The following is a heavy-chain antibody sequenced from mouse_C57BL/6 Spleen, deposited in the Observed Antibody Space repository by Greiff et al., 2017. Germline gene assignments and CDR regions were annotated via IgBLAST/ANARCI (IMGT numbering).Heavy chain of an antibody. CDR1: GYTFTSYW. CDR2: IDPSDSYT. Sequence: QVQLKQPGAELVMPGASVKLSCKASGYTFTSYWMHWVKQRPGQGLEWIGEIDPSDSYTNYNQKFKGKSTLTVDKSSSTAYMQLSSLTSEDSAVYYCARKTPFYYFDYWGQGTTLTVSS. CDR3: ARKTPFYYFDY. V-gene: IGHV1-69*01. J-gene: IGHJ2*01.